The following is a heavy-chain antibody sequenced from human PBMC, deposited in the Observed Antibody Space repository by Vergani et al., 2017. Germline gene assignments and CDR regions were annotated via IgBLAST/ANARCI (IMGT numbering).Heavy chain of an antibody. CDR1: GFTFSSYS. CDR2: ISSSSSTI. V-gene: IGHV3-48*04. J-gene: IGHJ4*02. D-gene: IGHD5-12*01. Sequence: VQLVESGGGLVQPGGSLRLSCAASGFTFSSYSMNWVRQAPGKGLEWVSYISSSSSTIYYADSVKGRFTISRDNAKNSLYLQMNSLRAEDTAVYYCARDLYDSDYDSALSYWGQGTLVTGSS. CDR3: ARDLYDSDYDSALSY.